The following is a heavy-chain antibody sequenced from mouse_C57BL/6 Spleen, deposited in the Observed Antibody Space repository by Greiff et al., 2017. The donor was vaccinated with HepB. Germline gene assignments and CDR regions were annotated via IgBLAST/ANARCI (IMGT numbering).Heavy chain of an antibody. D-gene: IGHD3-2*02. CDR3: ARGSSGGYWYFDV. Sequence: EVKLEESGPGLAKPSQTLSLTCSVTGYSITSDYWNWIRKFPGNKLEYMGYISYSGSTYYNPSLKSRISITRDTSKNQYYLQLNSVTTEDTATYYCARGSSGGYWYFDVWGTGTTVTVSS. CDR1: GYSITSDY. V-gene: IGHV3-8*01. CDR2: ISYSGST. J-gene: IGHJ1*03.